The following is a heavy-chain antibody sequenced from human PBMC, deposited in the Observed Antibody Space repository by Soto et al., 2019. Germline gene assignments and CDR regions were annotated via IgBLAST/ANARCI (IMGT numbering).Heavy chain of an antibody. Sequence: GGSLRLSCAASGFTFSSYSMNWVRQAPGKGLEWVSSISSSSSYIYYADSVKGRFTISRDNAKNSLYLQMNSLRAEDTAVYYCARVVMITFGGVIVIPGFFDYWGQGTLVTVSS. CDR2: ISSSSSYI. D-gene: IGHD3-16*02. V-gene: IGHV3-21*01. J-gene: IGHJ4*02. CDR3: ARVVMITFGGVIVIPGFFDY. CDR1: GFTFSSYS.